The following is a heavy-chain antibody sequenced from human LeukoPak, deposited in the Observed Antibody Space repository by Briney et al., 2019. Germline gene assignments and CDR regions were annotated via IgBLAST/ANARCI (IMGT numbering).Heavy chain of an antibody. D-gene: IGHD4-17*01. CDR1: GGSFSSYY. J-gene: IGHJ5*02. CDR2: INHSGST. Sequence: PSETLSLTCAVYGGSFSSYYWSWIRQPPGKGLEWIGEINHSGSTNYNPSLKSRVTISVDTSKNQFSLKLSSVTAADTAVYYCARAYGDSRFDPWGQGTLVIVSS. V-gene: IGHV4-34*01. CDR3: ARAYGDSRFDP.